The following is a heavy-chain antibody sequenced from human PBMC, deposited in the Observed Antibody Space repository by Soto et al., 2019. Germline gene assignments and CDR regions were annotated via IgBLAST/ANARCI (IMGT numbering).Heavy chain of an antibody. J-gene: IGHJ4*02. CDR2: ISSGSTYT. Sequence: GGSLRLSCAASGFTFSDYYMSWIRQAPGKGLEWVSYISSGSTYTKYADSVKGRFTISRDNAKNSLYLQMNSLRAEDTAVYYCAITKAVAAPFDYWGQGTLVTVSS. V-gene: IGHV3-11*06. CDR3: AITKAVAAPFDY. CDR1: GFTFSDYY. D-gene: IGHD6-19*01.